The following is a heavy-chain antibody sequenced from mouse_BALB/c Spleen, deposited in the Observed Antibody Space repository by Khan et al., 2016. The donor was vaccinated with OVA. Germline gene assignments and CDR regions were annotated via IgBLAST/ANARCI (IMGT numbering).Heavy chain of an antibody. J-gene: IGHJ4*01. CDR1: SYTFTSYW. D-gene: IGHD1-1*01. CDR2: IAPGSGSA. Sequence: DLVKPGASVKLSCKASSYTFTSYWINWIKQRPGQGLEWIGRIAPGSGSAYYTEMFKGKATLTVDTSSSTAYIQLSSLSSDDSAVYFCARENYYGRTSYAMDYWGQGASVTVSS. CDR3: ARENYYGRTSYAMDY. V-gene: IGHV1S41*01.